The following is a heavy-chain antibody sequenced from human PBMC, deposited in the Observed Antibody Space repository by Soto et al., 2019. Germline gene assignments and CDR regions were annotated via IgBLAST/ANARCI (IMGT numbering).Heavy chain of an antibody. J-gene: IGHJ6*02. V-gene: IGHV1-69*13. CDR3: AREADCSSTSCYADYYYGMDV. CDR2: IIPMFGKA. D-gene: IGHD2-2*01. CDR1: GGTFSRYA. Sequence: SVKVSCKASGGTFSRYAISWVRQAPGQGLEWMGGIIPMFGKANYAQKFQGRVTITADESTSTGYMELRSLTSEDTAVYYCAREADCSSTSCYADYYYGMDVWGQGTTVTVSS.